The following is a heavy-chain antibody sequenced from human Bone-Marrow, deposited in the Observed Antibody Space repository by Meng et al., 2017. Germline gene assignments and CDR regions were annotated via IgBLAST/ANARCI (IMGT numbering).Heavy chain of an antibody. J-gene: IGHJ1*01. CDR3: ARSRVRGVILSPLEFFQD. D-gene: IGHD3-10*01. CDR1: GGSISTSNW. Sequence: QVQLQESGPGLGKPSGSLSLTGAVSGGSISTSNWWSWVRQPPGKGLEWIGEIYHRGNTNYNPSLKSRVTISVDKSKNQISLRLSSVTAADTAVYYCARSRVRGVILSPLEFFQDWGQGTLVTVSS. CDR2: IYHRGNT. V-gene: IGHV4-4*02.